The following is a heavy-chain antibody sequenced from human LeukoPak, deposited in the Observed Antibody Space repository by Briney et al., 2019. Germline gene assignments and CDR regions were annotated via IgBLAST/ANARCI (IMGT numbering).Heavy chain of an antibody. J-gene: IGHJ4*02. CDR2: ISSSSSTI. CDR1: GFTFSSYS. CDR3: ARGPMYSSRFAGDY. V-gene: IGHV3-48*02. D-gene: IGHD6-13*01. Sequence: GGSLRLSCAASGFTFSSYSINWVRQAPGKGLEWVSYISSSSSTIYYADSVKGRFTISRDNAKNSLYLQMNSLRDEDTAVYYCARGPMYSSRFAGDYWGQGTLVTVSS.